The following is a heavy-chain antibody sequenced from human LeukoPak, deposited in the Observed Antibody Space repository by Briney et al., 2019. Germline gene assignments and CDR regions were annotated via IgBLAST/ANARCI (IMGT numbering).Heavy chain of an antibody. D-gene: IGHD4-17*01. CDR2: ISGSGGGT. CDR1: GFTFRSHG. J-gene: IGHJ4*02. V-gene: IGHV3-23*01. Sequence: PGGSLRLSCAASGFTFRSHGMSWVRQAPGKGLEWVSGISGSGGGTFYADSVRGRFTISRDNSKNTVYLQMNSLRAEDTAVYYCAKSATTVTSNFDYWGQGTLVTVSS. CDR3: AKSATTVTSNFDY.